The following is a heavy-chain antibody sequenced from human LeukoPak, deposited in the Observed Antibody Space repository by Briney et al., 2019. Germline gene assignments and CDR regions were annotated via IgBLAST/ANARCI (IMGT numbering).Heavy chain of an antibody. CDR2: ISSSSSYI. CDR1: GFTFSSYS. J-gene: IGHJ4*02. Sequence: PGGSLRLSCAASGFTFSSYSMNWVRQAPGKGLEWVSSISSSSSYIYYADSVKGRFTISRDNAKNSLSLQMNSLRAEDTAVYYCARQGKQLVGSGPDYWGQGTLVTVSS. CDR3: ARQGKQLVGSGPDY. D-gene: IGHD6-6*01. V-gene: IGHV3-21*01.